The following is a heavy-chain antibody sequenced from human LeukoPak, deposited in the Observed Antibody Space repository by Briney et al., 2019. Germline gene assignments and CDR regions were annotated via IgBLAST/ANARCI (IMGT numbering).Heavy chain of an antibody. CDR1: GFTFSSYS. CDR2: ISSSSSTI. Sequence: PGGSLRLSCAASGFTFSSYSMNWVRQAPGKGLEWVSHISSSSSTIYYADSVKGRFTSFRDNAKNTLYLQMNSLRAEDTAVYYCGRVKRGGYDFSRSGYMDVWGKGTTVTVSS. CDR3: GRVKRGGYDFSRSGYMDV. V-gene: IGHV3-48*04. D-gene: IGHD5-12*01. J-gene: IGHJ6*03.